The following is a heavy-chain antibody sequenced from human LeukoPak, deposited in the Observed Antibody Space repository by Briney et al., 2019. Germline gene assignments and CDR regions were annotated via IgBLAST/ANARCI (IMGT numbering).Heavy chain of an antibody. V-gene: IGHV4-39*01. Sequence: SETLSLTCTVSGGSISSSSYYWGWIRQPPGKGLEWIGSIYYSGSTYYNPSLKSRVTISVDTSKNQFSLKLSSVTAADTAVYYCARRKGFHFDYWGQGTLVTVSS. CDR3: ARRKGFHFDY. CDR2: IYYSGST. J-gene: IGHJ4*02. CDR1: GGSISSSSYY.